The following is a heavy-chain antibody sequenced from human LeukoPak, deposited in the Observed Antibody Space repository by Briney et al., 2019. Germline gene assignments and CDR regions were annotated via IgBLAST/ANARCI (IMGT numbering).Heavy chain of an antibody. Sequence: ASVKVSCKVSGYALTELSMHWVRQAPGKGLEWMGGFDPEDGETIYAQKFQGRVTMTEDTSTDTAYMELSSLRSEDTAVYYCATDSSGYNSVGDYWGQGTLVTVSS. CDR2: FDPEDGET. D-gene: IGHD3-22*01. CDR1: GYALTELS. V-gene: IGHV1-24*01. J-gene: IGHJ4*02. CDR3: ATDSSGYNSVGDY.